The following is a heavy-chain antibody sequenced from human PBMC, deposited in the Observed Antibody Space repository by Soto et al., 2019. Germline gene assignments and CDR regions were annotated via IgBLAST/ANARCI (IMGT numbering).Heavy chain of an antibody. V-gene: IGHV5-51*01. J-gene: IGHJ5*02. CDR1: GFSFTSYW. D-gene: IGHD2-2*02. CDR3: ARHRTYCSSTSCYNYNWFDP. Sequence: PGESVKISCKGSGFSFTSYWIAWVRQMPGKGLEWMGIIYPGDSDTRYSPSFQGQVTISADKSISTAYLQWSSLKASDTAMYYCARHRTYCSSTSCYNYNWFDPWGQGTLVTVSS. CDR2: IYPGDSDT.